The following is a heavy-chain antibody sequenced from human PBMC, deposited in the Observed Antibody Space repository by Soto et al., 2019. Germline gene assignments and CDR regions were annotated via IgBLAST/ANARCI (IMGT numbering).Heavy chain of an antibody. D-gene: IGHD2-15*01. CDR1: GLTFSNAW. CDR3: TTEVHLFRLVAY. Sequence: EVQLVESGGGLVKPGGSLRLSCAASGLTFSNAWMSWVRQAPGKGLEWVGRIKSKADGGTTDYAAPVKGRFTISRDESKNTLFLQMNRLKTEDTAVYCCTTEVHLFRLVAYWGPGTLVTVSS. V-gene: IGHV3-15*01. J-gene: IGHJ4*02. CDR2: IKSKADGGTT.